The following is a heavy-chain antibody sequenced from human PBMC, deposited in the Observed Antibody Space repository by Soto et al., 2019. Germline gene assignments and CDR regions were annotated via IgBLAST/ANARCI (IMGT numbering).Heavy chain of an antibody. Sequence: PGGSLRLSCVASGFTFSKYAMSWVRQTPGKGLEWVSGMSGSAGGTYYTDSVKGRFTISRDNSKNTLYLQINTLRAEDTAVYYCAKAAQGYDILTGYYPDRYYFDYWGQGTLVTVSS. CDR3: AKAAQGYDILTGYYPDRYYFDY. D-gene: IGHD3-9*01. CDR1: GFTFSKYA. V-gene: IGHV3-23*01. CDR2: MSGSAGGT. J-gene: IGHJ4*02.